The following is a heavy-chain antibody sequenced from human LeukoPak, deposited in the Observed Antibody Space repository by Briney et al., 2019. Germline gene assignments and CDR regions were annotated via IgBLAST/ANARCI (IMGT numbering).Heavy chain of an antibody. J-gene: IGHJ4*02. CDR1: GGTFSIYA. V-gene: IGHV1-69*13. CDR3: ARSGRTVEMAYYFDY. D-gene: IGHD5-24*01. Sequence: SVKVSCKASGGTFSIYAISWVRRAPGQGLEWMGGIIPIFGTANYAQKFQGRVTITADESTSTAYMELSSLRSEDTAVYYCARSGRTVEMAYYFDYWGQGTLVTVSS. CDR2: IIPIFGTA.